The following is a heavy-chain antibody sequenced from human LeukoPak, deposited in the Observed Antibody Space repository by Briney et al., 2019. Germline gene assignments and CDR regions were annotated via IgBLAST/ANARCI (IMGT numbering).Heavy chain of an antibody. CDR2: IKSNSDTI. CDR3: ARERGYCSGTTCYGFDY. V-gene: IGHV3-48*01. D-gene: IGHD2-2*01. Sequence: QSGGPLRLSCAASGFDFNIYSMDWVRQAPGKGLEWVAYIKSNSDTIYYADSVKGRSTISRDNAKNSLYLQMNSLRAEDTAVYYCARERGYCSGTTCYGFDYWGQGTLVTVSS. J-gene: IGHJ4*02. CDR1: GFDFNIYS.